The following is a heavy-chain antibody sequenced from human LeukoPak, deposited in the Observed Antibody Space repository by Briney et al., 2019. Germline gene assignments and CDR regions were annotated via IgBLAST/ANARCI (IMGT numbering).Heavy chain of an antibody. V-gene: IGHV3-7*01. CDR1: GFTFSSYG. D-gene: IGHD3-16*01. Sequence: GRSLRLSCAASGFTFSSYGMHWVRQAPGKGLEWVANIKYDGSEEYYADSVKGRFTISRDNAKNSLSLQMNYVRAGDTAIYYCAYTNHLTYWGQGTLVTVSS. J-gene: IGHJ4*02. CDR2: IKYDGSEE. CDR3: AYTNHLTY.